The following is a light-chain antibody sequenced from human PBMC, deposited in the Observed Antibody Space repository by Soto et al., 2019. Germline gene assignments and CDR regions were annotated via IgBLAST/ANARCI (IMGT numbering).Light chain of an antibody. Sequence: QSVLTQSPSASASPGASLKLTCTLSSGHSSYAIAWHQQQPEKGNRYLMKLNSDGSHSKGEGIPDRFSGTSPGAECYLTIASLRAEDVADYYCQTWGTGIWVFGGGTKLTVL. CDR2: LNSDGSH. J-gene: IGLJ3*02. V-gene: IGLV4-69*01. CDR1: SGHSSYA. CDR3: QTWGTGIWV.